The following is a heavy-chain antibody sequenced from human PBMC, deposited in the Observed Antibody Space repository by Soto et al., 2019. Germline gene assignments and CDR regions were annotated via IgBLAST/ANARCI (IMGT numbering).Heavy chain of an antibody. D-gene: IGHD4-17*01. CDR2: ISAYNGNT. CDR3: ASSIHSRSPDDYGDYLVSGMDV. Sequence: QVQLVQSGAEVKKPGASVKVSCKASGYTFTSYGISWVRQDPGQGLEWMGWISAYNGNTNYAQKLQGRVTMTTDTSTSTAYMELRSLRADDTAVYYCASSIHSRSPDDYGDYLVSGMDVWGQGTTVTVSS. J-gene: IGHJ6*02. CDR1: GYTFTSYG. V-gene: IGHV1-18*01.